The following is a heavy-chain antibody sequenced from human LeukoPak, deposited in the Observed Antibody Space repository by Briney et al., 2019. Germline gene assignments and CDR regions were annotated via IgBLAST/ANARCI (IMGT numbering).Heavy chain of an antibody. CDR1: GFTFSSYA. D-gene: IGHD6-13*01. CDR2: ISGSGGST. J-gene: IGHJ4*02. Sequence: GGSLRLSCAASGFTFSSYAISWVRQAPGKGLEWVSAISGSGGSTYYADSVKGRFTISRDNSKNTLYLQMNSLRAEDTAVYYCALKGQQLVRAPFDYWGQGTLVTVSS. V-gene: IGHV3-23*01. CDR3: ALKGQQLVRAPFDY.